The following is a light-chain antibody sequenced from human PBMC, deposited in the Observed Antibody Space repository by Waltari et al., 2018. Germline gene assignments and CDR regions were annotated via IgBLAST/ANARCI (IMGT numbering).Light chain of an antibody. CDR2: DAD. V-gene: IGLV2-11*01. CDR3: SSCAANHADWV. J-gene: IGLJ3*02. CDR1: SRDVGNYNY. Sequence: ALTQPRSVSGSPGQSVTISCTGTSRDVGNYNYVSWYQQFSGKAPQLIIYDADKRPSGVPVRFSGSKSGNTASLTISGLQAEDEAEYYCSSCAANHADWVFGGGTRLTV.